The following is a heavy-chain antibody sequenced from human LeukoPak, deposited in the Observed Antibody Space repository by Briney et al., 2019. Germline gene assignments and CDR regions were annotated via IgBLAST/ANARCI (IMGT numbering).Heavy chain of an antibody. V-gene: IGHV4-59*01. J-gene: IGHJ4*02. CDR3: ARGGSSSSLDHFDY. Sequence: PSETLSLTCTVSRGSISSYYWSWIRQPPGEGLEWTGYIYYSGSTNYNPSLKSRVTISVDTSKSQFSLKLASVTAADTAVYYCARGGSSSSLDHFDYWGQGTLVTVSS. D-gene: IGHD6-13*01. CDR2: IYYSGST. CDR1: RGSISSYY.